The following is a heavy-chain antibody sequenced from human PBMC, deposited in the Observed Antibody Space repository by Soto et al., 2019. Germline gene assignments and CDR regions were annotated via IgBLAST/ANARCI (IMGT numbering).Heavy chain of an antibody. V-gene: IGHV3-64D*06. CDR3: VKDLGRAAGVWYFDL. J-gene: IGHJ2*01. CDR2: ISSNGGST. Sequence: GGCLRGSCSSSLFTVSSYGMHWVRQAPGKGLEYVSAISSNGGSTYYADSVKGRFTISRDNSKNTLYLQMSSLRAEDTAVYYCVKDLGRAAGVWYFDLWGRGTLVTV. CDR1: LFTVSSYG. D-gene: IGHD2-15*01.